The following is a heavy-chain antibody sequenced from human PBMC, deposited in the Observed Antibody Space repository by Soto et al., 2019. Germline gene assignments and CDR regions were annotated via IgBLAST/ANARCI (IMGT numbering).Heavy chain of an antibody. D-gene: IGHD2-21*02. Sequence: QVQLVQSGAEVKKPGASVKVSCKASGYTFTSYGISWVRQAPGQGLEWMGWISAYNGNTNYAQKLQGRVTMTTDTSTSTAYMELRSLRSDDTAVYYCAREVYGGNSLGHWVYYCGMDVWGQGTTVTVSS. J-gene: IGHJ6*02. V-gene: IGHV1-18*04. CDR1: GYTFTSYG. CDR2: ISAYNGNT. CDR3: AREVYGGNSLGHWVYYCGMDV.